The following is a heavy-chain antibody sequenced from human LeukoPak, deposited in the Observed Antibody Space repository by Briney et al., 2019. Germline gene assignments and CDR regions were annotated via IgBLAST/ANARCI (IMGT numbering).Heavy chain of an antibody. V-gene: IGHV4-30-4*01. J-gene: IGHJ3*02. Sequence: TLYLTCTVSGGSISSGDNHWSWHGPPQGQGLEWIVYFYYSGNTYYSPSLRSRVTLSADTSKNQCSLKLSSVTAADTAVYYCARTTYSSGWANAFDIWGQGTLVTVSS. CDR2: FYYSGNT. CDR3: ARTTYSSGWANAFDI. CDR1: GGSISSGDNH. D-gene: IGHD6-19*01.